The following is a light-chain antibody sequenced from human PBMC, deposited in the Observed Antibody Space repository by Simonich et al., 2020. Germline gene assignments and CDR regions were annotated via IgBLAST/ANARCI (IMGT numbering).Light chain of an antibody. Sequence: DIQMTQSPSSLSASVGDRVPITCRASQSISSYLNWYQQKPGKAPKLLIYAASSLQSAVPSRFSGSGSGTDFTLTISSLQPEDFATYYCQQSYSTPLTFGGGTKVEIK. V-gene: IGKV1-39*01. CDR2: AAS. CDR1: QSISSY. J-gene: IGKJ4*01. CDR3: QQSYSTPLT.